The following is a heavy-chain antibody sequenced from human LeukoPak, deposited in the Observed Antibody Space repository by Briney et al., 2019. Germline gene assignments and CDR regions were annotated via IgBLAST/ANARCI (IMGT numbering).Heavy chain of an antibody. J-gene: IGHJ3*01. V-gene: IGHV3-30*02. D-gene: IGHD1-26*01. CDR1: GFTFSNYG. Sequence: GGSLRLSCAASGFTFSNYGMHWVRQAPGKGLEWVAFIRYDGSNKYYADSVKGRFTISRDNSKNMLYLQMNSLRAEDTAVYYCARDVRTTGSYSPGAFDVWGQGTMVTVSS. CDR3: ARDVRTTGSYSPGAFDV. CDR2: IRYDGSNK.